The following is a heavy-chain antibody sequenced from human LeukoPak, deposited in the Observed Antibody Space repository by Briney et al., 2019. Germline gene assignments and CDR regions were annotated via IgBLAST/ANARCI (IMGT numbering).Heavy chain of an antibody. CDR3: ARQVYYYGSGSHTDFDY. V-gene: IGHV4-39*01. CDR1: GGSISSSDYY. J-gene: IGHJ4*02. CDR2: IYYSGST. D-gene: IGHD3-10*01. Sequence: SETLSLTCTVSGGSISSSDYYWGWIRQPPGKGLEWIGSIYYSGSTYHNPSLKTRVTISVDTSKHQFSLKLSSVTAADTAVYYCARQVYYYGSGSHTDFDYWGQGTLVTVSA.